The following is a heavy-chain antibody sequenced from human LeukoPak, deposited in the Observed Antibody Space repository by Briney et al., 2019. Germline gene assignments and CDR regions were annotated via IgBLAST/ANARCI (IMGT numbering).Heavy chain of an antibody. CDR2: IWYDGSNR. J-gene: IGHJ4*02. D-gene: IGHD1-26*01. CDR1: GFTFSSYG. V-gene: IGHV3-33*01. CDR3: ARDALGGGATFDY. Sequence: GGSLRLSCAASGFTFSSYGMHWVRQAPGKGLEWVAVIWYDGSNRYYADSVKGRFTISRDNSKNTLYLQMNSLRAEDTAVYYCARDALGGGATFDYWGQGTLVTVSS.